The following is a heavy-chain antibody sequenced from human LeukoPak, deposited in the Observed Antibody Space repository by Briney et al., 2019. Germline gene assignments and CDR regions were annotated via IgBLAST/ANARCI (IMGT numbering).Heavy chain of an antibody. V-gene: IGHV1-46*01. CDR3: ARDLYYYGSSGYNWFDP. CDR2: INPSGGST. Sequence: ASVKVSCKASGYTFTSYYMHWVRQAPGQGLEWMGIINPSGGSTSYAQKFQGRVTMTRDMSTSTVYMELSSLRSEDTAVYYCARDLYYYGSSGYNWFDPWGQGTLVTVSS. D-gene: IGHD3-22*01. J-gene: IGHJ5*02. CDR1: GYTFTSYY.